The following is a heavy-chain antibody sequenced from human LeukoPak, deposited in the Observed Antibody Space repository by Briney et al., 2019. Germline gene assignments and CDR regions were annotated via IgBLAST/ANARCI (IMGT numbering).Heavy chain of an antibody. CDR2: IIPIFGTA. D-gene: IGHD2-21*02. Sequence: SVKVSCKASGGTFSSYAISWVRQAPGQGLEWMGGIIPIFGTANYAQKFQGRVTITADESTSTAYMELGSLRSDDTAVYYCARDLRVVTATPHDAFDIWGQGTMVTVSS. CDR3: ARDLRVVTATPHDAFDI. J-gene: IGHJ3*02. V-gene: IGHV1-69*13. CDR1: GGTFSSYA.